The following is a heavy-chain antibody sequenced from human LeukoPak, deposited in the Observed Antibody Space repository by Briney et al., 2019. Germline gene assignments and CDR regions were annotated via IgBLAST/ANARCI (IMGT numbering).Heavy chain of an antibody. J-gene: IGHJ4*02. Sequence: SDTLSLTCTVSGDSISSYYWSWVRQPPGKGLEWIGYIYHSGSTNYNPSLKSRVTISADTSKDQLPLKLASVTAADTAVYYCATGYSSTWYYFDYWGQGTLVTVSS. CDR2: IYHSGST. V-gene: IGHV4-59*07. CDR1: GDSISSYY. D-gene: IGHD6-13*01. CDR3: ATGYSSTWYYFDY.